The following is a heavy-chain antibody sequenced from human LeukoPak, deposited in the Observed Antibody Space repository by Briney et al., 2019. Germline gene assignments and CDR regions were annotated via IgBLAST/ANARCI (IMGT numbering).Heavy chain of an antibody. Sequence: GGAPRLSWVAPGFTPRSFWMHWVPQDPREGVVWGSRINGDGRNINYADSVKGRFTISRDNAMNTLFLQMNSLRAEDTAVYYCARDGDWGGYSRPDQWGQGTLVTVSS. CDR2: INGDGRNI. J-gene: IGHJ4*02. V-gene: IGHV3-74*01. CDR1: GFTPRSFW. D-gene: IGHD2-15*01. CDR3: ARDGDWGGYSRPDQ.